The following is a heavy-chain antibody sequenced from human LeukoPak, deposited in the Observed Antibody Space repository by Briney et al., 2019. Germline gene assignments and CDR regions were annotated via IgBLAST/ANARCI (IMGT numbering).Heavy chain of an antibody. CDR3: ARASTGVVLNYFDY. D-gene: IGHD2-15*01. CDR2: IEEAGKAT. Sequence: GGSLRLSCVASGFTIDSFYTSCVRHAPGKGLEWVANIEEAGKATNYADSVKGRFTISRDNTKNSVFLDMTSLRVEDTATYFSARASTGVVLNYFDYRGQGALVPVSS. J-gene: IGHJ4*01. CDR1: GFTIDSFY. V-gene: IGHV3-7*01.